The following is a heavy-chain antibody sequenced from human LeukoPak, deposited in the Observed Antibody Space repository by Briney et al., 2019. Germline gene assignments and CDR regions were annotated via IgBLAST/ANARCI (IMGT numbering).Heavy chain of an antibody. CDR1: GGSFSRYY. D-gene: IGHD6-19*01. J-gene: IGHJ4*02. V-gene: IGHV4-34*01. Sequence: SVTLTLTCAVYGGSFSRYYWRGIRQPPGKALEWIGEINHSGSTNYNPSLKSRVTISVDTSKNQFSLKLSSVTAADTAVYYCARGLSGRGQDYWGQGTLVTVSS. CDR2: INHSGST. CDR3: ARGLSGRGQDY.